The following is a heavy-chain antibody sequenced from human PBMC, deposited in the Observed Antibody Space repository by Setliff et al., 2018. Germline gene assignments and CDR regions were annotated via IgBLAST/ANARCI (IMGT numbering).Heavy chain of an antibody. CDR3: ARAHSGSDFHDPFDI. J-gene: IGHJ3*02. CDR2: LNPSSGNT. V-gene: IGHV1-8*03. Sequence: ASVKVSCKASGYSFTSNDINWVRQATGQGPEWMGWLNPSSGNTGHAPKFQGRVTITRSTSLSTAYMELSSLRSEDTAIYYCARAHSGSDFHDPFDIWGQGTMVTVSS. CDR1: GYSFTSND. D-gene: IGHD1-26*01.